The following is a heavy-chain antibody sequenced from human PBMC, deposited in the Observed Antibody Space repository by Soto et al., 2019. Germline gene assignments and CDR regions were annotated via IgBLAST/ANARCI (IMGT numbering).Heavy chain of an antibody. V-gene: IGHV3-23*01. D-gene: IGHD3-10*01. CDR1: GFTFSSYA. J-gene: IGHJ5*02. CDR3: AKDQSYGSGRPYGWFDP. CDR2: ISGSGGST. Sequence: GGSLRLSCAASGFTFSSYAMSWVRQAPGKGLEWVSAISGSGGSTYYADSVKGRFTISRDNSKNTLYLQMNSLRAEDTAVYYCAKDQSYGSGRPYGWFDPWGQGTLVTVSS.